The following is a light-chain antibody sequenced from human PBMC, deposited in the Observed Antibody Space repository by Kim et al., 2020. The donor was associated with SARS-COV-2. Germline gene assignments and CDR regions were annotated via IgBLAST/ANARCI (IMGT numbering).Light chain of an antibody. CDR3: QQSYTTPYS. Sequence: DIQMTQSPSFLSASVGDRVTISCRASQSITTYLSWYHQKPGKAPKLLIYGTSTLQSGVPSRFSGSGSGTDFTLTISSLQPEDFATYYCQQSYTTPYSFRQGTTVEI. V-gene: IGKV1-39*01. CDR1: QSITTY. CDR2: GTS. J-gene: IGKJ2*03.